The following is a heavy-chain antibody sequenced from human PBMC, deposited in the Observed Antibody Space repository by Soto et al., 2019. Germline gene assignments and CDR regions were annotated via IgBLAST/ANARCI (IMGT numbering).Heavy chain of an antibody. Sequence: PSETLSLTCAVSGGSISSGGYSWSWIRQPPGKGLEWIGYIYHSGSTYYNPSLKSRVTISVDTSKNQFSLKLSSVTAADTAVYYCASYSSGWYDVIYWGQGTLVTVSS. J-gene: IGHJ4*02. CDR2: IYHSGST. V-gene: IGHV4-30-2*02. CDR1: GGSISSGGYS. D-gene: IGHD6-19*01. CDR3: ASYSSGWYDVIY.